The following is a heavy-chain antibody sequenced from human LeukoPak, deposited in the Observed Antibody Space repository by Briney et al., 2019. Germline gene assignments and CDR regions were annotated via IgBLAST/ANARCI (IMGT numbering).Heavy chain of an antibody. CDR1: GFTFSSYW. CDR3: AKHRGYGGNSGYFDY. J-gene: IGHJ4*02. D-gene: IGHD4-23*01. Sequence: GGSLRLSCAASGFTFSSYWMHWVRQAPGKGLVWVSRINSDGSSTSYADAVKGRFTISRDNAKNTAYLQMNSLRAEDTAVYYCAKHRGYGGNSGYFDYWGQGTLVTVSS. V-gene: IGHV3-74*01. CDR2: INSDGSST.